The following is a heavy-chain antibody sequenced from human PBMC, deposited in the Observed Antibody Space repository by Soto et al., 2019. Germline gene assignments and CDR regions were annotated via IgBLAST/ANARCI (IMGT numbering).Heavy chain of an antibody. D-gene: IGHD3-9*01. CDR3: AKDAYYDILTGLVGYYGMDV. CDR2: ISYDGSNK. V-gene: IGHV3-30*18. CDR1: GFTFSSYG. Sequence: GGSLRLSCAASGFTFSSYGMHWVRQAPGKGLEWVAVISYDGSNKYYADSVKGRFTISRENSKNTLYLQMNSLRAEDTAVYYCAKDAYYDILTGLVGYYGMDVWGQGTTVTVSS. J-gene: IGHJ6*02.